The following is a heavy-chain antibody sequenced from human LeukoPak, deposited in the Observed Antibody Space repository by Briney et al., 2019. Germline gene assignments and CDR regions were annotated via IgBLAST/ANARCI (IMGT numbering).Heavy chain of an antibody. CDR3: AGRMTTSYYFEY. D-gene: IGHD4-17*01. J-gene: IGHJ4*02. V-gene: IGHV3-48*04. CDR1: GFTFSDYS. CDR2: ISFSVNTK. Sequence: GGSLRLSCAASGFTFSDYSMNWVRQAPGKGLEWVSYISFSVNTKYYGDSVKGRFTTSRDNAKNSLYLHMDSLRAEDTAVYYCAGRMTTSYYFEYWGQGTLVTVSS.